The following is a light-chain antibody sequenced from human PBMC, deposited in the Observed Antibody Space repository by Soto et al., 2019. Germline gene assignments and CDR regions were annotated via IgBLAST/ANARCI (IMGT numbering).Light chain of an antibody. CDR3: AAWDDSLNGLV. CDR2: SNN. CDR1: SSNIGSNT. V-gene: IGLV1-44*01. J-gene: IGLJ2*01. Sequence: QSVLTQPPSASGTPGQRVTISCSGSSSNIGSNTVNWYQQLPGTAPKLLIYSNNQRPSGVPDRFSGSKSGTSASLAISGLPYEDEADYYCAAWDDSLNGLVFGGGTKLTVL.